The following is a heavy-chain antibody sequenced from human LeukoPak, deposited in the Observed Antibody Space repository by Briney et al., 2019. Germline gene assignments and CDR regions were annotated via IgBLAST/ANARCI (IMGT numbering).Heavy chain of an antibody. Sequence: SETLSLTCTVSGGSVSGGSYYWSWIRQPPGKGLEWIGYIFYSGSTNYNPSLKSRVTISVDTSKNQFSLKLSSVTAADTAVYYCARPRRIAAAGTRRAGWFDPWGQGTLVTVSS. CDR2: IFYSGST. V-gene: IGHV4-61*01. J-gene: IGHJ5*02. CDR1: GGSVSGGSYY. D-gene: IGHD6-13*01. CDR3: ARPRRIAAAGTRRAGWFDP.